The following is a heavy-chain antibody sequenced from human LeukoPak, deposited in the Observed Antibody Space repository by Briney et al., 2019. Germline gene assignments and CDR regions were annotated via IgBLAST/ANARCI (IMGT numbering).Heavy chain of an antibody. CDR1: GGSISSGSYY. CDR3: ARVVTIFGVVTSYYYYMDV. V-gene: IGHV4-61*02. D-gene: IGHD3-3*01. CDR2: IYTSGST. Sequence: SETLSLTCTVSGGSISSGSYYWSWIRQPAGKGLEWTGRIYTSGSTNYNPSLKSRVTISVDTSKNQFSLKLSSVTAADTAVYYCARVVTIFGVVTSYYYYMDVWGKGTTVTVSS. J-gene: IGHJ6*03.